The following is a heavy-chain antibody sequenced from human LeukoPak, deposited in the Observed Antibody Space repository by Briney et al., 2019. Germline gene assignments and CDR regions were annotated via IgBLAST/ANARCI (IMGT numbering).Heavy chain of an antibody. J-gene: IGHJ3*02. CDR1: GYTFTSYD. V-gene: IGHV1-8*01. CDR3: ARGNEGAIVLMVYAIGRFDDAFDI. CDR2: MNPNSGNT. Sequence: ASVKVSCKASGYTFTSYDINWVRQATGQGLEWMGWMNPNSGNTGYAQKFQGRVTMTRNTSISTAYMELSSLRSEDTAVYYCARGNEGAIVLMVYAIGRFDDAFDIWGQGTMVTVSS. D-gene: IGHD2-8*01.